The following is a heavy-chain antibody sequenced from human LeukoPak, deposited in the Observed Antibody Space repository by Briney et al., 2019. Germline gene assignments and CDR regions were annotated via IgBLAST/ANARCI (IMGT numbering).Heavy chain of an antibody. CDR2: IYSGGST. V-gene: IGHV3-53*01. D-gene: IGHD6-13*01. Sequence: GGSLRLSCAASGFTVSSNYMSWVRQAPGKGLEWVSVIYSGGSTYYADSVKGRSTISRDNSKNTLYLQMNSLRAEDTAVYYCARENSSSWAADAFDIWGQGTMVTVSS. CDR3: ARENSSSWAADAFDI. CDR1: GFTVSSNY. J-gene: IGHJ3*02.